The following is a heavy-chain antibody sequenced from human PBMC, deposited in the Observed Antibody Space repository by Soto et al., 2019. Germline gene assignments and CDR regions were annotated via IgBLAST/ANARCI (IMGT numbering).Heavy chain of an antibody. J-gene: IGHJ6*02. Sequence: QVHLVQSGAEVKKPGSSVKVSCKASGGTFRSYGIGWVRQAPGQGLEWMGGITPMSGRANYAQKFQGRVTITADESTKTAYMELGRLRSDDTANYYCARAPVVVVAAAYYYYALDVWGQGTTVTVSS. D-gene: IGHD2-15*01. V-gene: IGHV1-69*12. CDR3: ARAPVVVVAAAYYYYALDV. CDR1: GGTFRSYG. CDR2: ITPMSGRA.